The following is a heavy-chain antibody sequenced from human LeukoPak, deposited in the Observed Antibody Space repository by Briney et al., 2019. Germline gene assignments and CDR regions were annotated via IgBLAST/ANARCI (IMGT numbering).Heavy chain of an antibody. J-gene: IGHJ4*02. V-gene: IGHV4-4*07. Sequence: SETLSLTCTVSGGSISSYYWTWIRQPAGKGLEWIGRISTSGNTNYTPSLKSRVTMSVDTSRNQFSLKLTPVTAADTAVYYCARGGERYCSSTSCSLDYWGQGTLVTVSS. CDR1: GGSISSYY. CDR2: ISTSGNT. D-gene: IGHD2-2*01. CDR3: ARGGERYCSSTSCSLDY.